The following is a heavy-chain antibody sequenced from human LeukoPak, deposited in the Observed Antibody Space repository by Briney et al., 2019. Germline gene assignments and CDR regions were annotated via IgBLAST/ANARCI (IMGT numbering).Heavy chain of an antibody. CDR3: AHLRTGTSDVFDI. CDR1: GDTVSSKRAA. Sequence: SQTLSLTCAISGDTVSSKRAAWNWIRQSPLRGLGWLGRTFYRSKWNNDYAVSVKGRITIKPDTSKNQFSLQLNSVTPEDTAVYYCAHLRTGTSDVFDIWGQGTMVTVSS. V-gene: IGHV6-1*01. J-gene: IGHJ3*02. CDR2: TFYRSKWNN. D-gene: IGHD2-8*02.